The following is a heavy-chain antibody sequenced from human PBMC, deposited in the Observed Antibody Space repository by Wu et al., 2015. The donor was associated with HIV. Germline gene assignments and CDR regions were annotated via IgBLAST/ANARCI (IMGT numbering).Heavy chain of an antibody. D-gene: IGHD6-13*01. CDR2: INPIFGTA. CDR1: GYTFTDYY. CDR3: ARNDLAAPGPEMWVTYYYYGMDV. J-gene: IGHJ6*02. Sequence: QVQLVQSGAEVKKPGASVKVSCKASGYTFTDYYIHWVRQAPGQGLEWMGWINPIFGTANYAQKFQGRVTITADESTSTAYMELSSLRSEDTAVYYCARNDLAAPGPEMWVTYYYYGMDVWGQGTTVTVSS. V-gene: IGHV1-69*01.